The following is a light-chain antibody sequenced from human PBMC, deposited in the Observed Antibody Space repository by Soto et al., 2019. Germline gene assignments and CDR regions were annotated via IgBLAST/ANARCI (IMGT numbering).Light chain of an antibody. CDR3: QQSFSSPYT. Sequence: DIQMTQSPSSLSASVGDRVTITCRASQSVGAFLSWCQQKPGKAPKLLIYAASTLQSGVPSRFSGSGSGTDFTLTISSLQPEDFATYSCQQSFSSPYTFGQGTKLDI. V-gene: IGKV1-39*01. J-gene: IGKJ2*01. CDR2: AAS. CDR1: QSVGAF.